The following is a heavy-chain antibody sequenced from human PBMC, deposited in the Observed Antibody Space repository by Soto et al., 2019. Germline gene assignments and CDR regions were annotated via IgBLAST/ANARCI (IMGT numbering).Heavy chain of an antibody. CDR2: IDWDDNT. D-gene: IGHD3-22*01. Sequence: PTLVNPTQTLTLTCTFSGFSLTTNGMCLSWIRQPPGKALEWLALIDWDDNTYYSTSLNNRLTLSKDTSKNQVVLLVRHMGPVDTATYYCARIPCGNYYTENFFDPWGQGIPGTVSS. CDR3: ARIPCGNYYTENFFDP. J-gene: IGHJ5*02. V-gene: IGHV2-70*01. CDR1: GFSLTTNGMC.